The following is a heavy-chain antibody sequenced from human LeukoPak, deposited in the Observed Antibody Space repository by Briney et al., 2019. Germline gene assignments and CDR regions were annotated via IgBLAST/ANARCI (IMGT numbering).Heavy chain of an antibody. CDR1: GFTFSSYS. CDR2: ISSSSSYI. J-gene: IGHJ4*02. Sequence: GGSLRLSCAASGFTFSSYSMNWVRQAPGKGLEWVSSISSSSSYIYYADSVKGRFTISRDNAKNSLYLQMNSLRAEDTAVYYCARAKEDRGAWYGGNSYYFDYWGQGTLVTVSS. D-gene: IGHD4-23*01. V-gene: IGHV3-21*01. CDR3: ARAKEDRGAWYGGNSYYFDY.